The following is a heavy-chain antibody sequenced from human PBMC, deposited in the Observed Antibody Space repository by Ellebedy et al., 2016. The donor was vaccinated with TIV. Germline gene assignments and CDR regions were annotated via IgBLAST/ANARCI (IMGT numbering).Heavy chain of an antibody. Sequence: LSLTCAASGFTFSSYAMHWVRQAPGKGLEWVAVISYDGSNKYYADSVKGRFTISRDNSKNTLYLQMNSLRAEDTAVYYCASAPTVTTSMSWGQGTLVTVSS. D-gene: IGHD4-17*01. CDR1: GFTFSSYA. V-gene: IGHV3-30-3*01. J-gene: IGHJ4*02. CDR2: ISYDGSNK. CDR3: ASAPTVTTSMS.